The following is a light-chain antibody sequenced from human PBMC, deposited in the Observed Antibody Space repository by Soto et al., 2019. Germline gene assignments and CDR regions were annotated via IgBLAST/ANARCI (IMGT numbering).Light chain of an antibody. CDR3: SSWDDNLDAVV. Sequence: QSVLTQPPSASGTPRHGVTISCSGSSSNIGSNTVNWYQQLPGTAPKLLIYTNDQRPSGVPDRFSGSRSGTSASLAIIGLQFEDEADYHCSSWDDNLDAVVFGAGTKVTVL. J-gene: IGLJ1*01. CDR2: TND. V-gene: IGLV1-44*01. CDR1: SSNIGSNT.